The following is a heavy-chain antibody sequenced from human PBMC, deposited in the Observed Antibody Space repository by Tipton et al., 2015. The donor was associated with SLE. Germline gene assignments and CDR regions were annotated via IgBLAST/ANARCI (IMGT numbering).Heavy chain of an antibody. CDR2: IYHSGST. V-gene: IGHV4-38-2*01. D-gene: IGHD6-19*01. Sequence: LRLSCAVSGYSISSGYYWGWIRQPPGKGLEWIGSIYHSGSTYYNPSLKSRVTISVDTSKNQFSLKLSSVTAADTAVYYCARGWVAGYFDYWGQGTLVTVSS. CDR1: GYSISSGYY. J-gene: IGHJ4*02. CDR3: ARGWVAGYFDY.